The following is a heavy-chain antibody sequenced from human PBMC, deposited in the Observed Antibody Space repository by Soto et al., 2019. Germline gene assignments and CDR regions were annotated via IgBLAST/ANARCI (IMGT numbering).Heavy chain of an antibody. D-gene: IGHD3-22*01. V-gene: IGHV3-30-3*01. J-gene: IGHJ1*01. CDR1: SFTFSSYA. CDR3: ARYVAPDYYDSSGHPGVFQH. CDR2: ISYDGSTK. Sequence: TGGSLSLSCAASSFTFSSYAMHWVRQAPGKGLEWVAVISYDGSTKYYADSVKGRFTISRDNSKNMLYLQMNSLRDEDTAVYYCARYVAPDYYDSSGHPGVFQHWGQGTLVTVSS.